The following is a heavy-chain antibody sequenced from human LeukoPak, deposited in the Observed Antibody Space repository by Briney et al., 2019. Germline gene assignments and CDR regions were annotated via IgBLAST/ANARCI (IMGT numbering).Heavy chain of an antibody. Sequence: SETLSLTCTVSGGSISSYYWSWIRQPPGKGLEWIGYIYYSGSTNYNPSLKSRITISVDTSENQFSLKLSSVTAADTAVYYCARSVGSERDFDYWGQGTLVTVSS. CDR1: GGSISSYY. J-gene: IGHJ4*02. D-gene: IGHD1-26*01. CDR2: IYYSGST. CDR3: ARSVGSERDFDY. V-gene: IGHV4-59*01.